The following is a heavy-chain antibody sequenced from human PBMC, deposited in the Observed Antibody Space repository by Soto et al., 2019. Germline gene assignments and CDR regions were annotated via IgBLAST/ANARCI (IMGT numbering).Heavy chain of an antibody. CDR1: GYTVTSYG. CDR2: ISAYNGNT. CDR3: ARVVGVVVPAAMLDYYYYYMDV. V-gene: IGHV1-18*01. Sequence: ASGKVSCKASGYTVTSYGISWVRQVPGQGLEWMGWISAYNGNTNYAQKLQGRVTMTTDTSTSTAYMELRSLRSDDTAVYYCARVVGVVVPAAMLDYYYYYMDVWGKGTTVTVSS. J-gene: IGHJ6*03. D-gene: IGHD2-2*01.